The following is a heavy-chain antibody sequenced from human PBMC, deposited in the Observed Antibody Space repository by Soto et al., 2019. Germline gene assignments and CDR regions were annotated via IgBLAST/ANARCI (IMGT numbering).Heavy chain of an antibody. CDR3: ARVTSDSSGYYKDRNDY. V-gene: IGHV1-69*02. J-gene: IGHJ4*02. D-gene: IGHD3-22*01. Sequence: GASVKVSCKASGGTFSSYTISWVRQAPGQGLEWMGRIIPILGIANYAQKFQGRVTITADKSTSTAYMELSSLRSEDTAVYYCARVTSDSSGYYKDRNDYWGQGTLVTVSS. CDR1: GGTFSSYT. CDR2: IIPILGIA.